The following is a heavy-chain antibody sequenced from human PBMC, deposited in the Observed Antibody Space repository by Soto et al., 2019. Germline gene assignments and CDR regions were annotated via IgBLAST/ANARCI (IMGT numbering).Heavy chain of an antibody. D-gene: IGHD5-18*01. CDR3: ACIFSGGYGDGVYYYGMDV. CDR1: SCSPISSSYY. Sequence: SETLSLTCTVTSCSPISSSYYWALFRRPPGKELEWIGSIYYSGSTYFNSSLKSRVTISVDTSNNQFSLKLSSVTAADTAVYYCACIFSGGYGDGVYYYGMDVWGQGTTVT. V-gene: IGHV4-39*01. CDR2: IYYSGST. J-gene: IGHJ6*01.